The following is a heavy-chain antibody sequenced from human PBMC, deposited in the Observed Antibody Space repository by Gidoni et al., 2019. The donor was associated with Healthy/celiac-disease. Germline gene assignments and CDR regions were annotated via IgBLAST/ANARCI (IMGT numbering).Heavy chain of an antibody. J-gene: IGHJ4*02. CDR1: GYSFTSYW. V-gene: IGHV5-51*01. Sequence: DVQLVQSGAEVKKHGESLKISCKGSGYSFTSYWIGWVRQMPGKGLEWMGIIYPSDSDTRYSPSFQGQVTISADKSISTAYLQWSSLKASDTAMYYCARQPLWFGELYPLDYWGQGTLVTVSS. CDR2: IYPSDSDT. D-gene: IGHD3-10*01. CDR3: ARQPLWFGELYPLDY.